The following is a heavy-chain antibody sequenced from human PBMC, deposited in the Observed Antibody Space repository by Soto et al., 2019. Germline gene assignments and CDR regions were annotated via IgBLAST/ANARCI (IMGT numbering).Heavy chain of an antibody. J-gene: IGHJ4*02. CDR3: TRGLFSGSYYSGGWYYFDS. CDR1: GGPFSGYI. CDR2: INHSGSS. D-gene: IGHD1-26*01. V-gene: IGHV4-34*01. Sequence: SETLSLTGAVSGGPFSGYIWTWIRQTPGKGLQWIGQINHSGSSIYNPSLKNRVTISTMSNNKFSLELSSVTVADTAVYYCTRGLFSGSYYSGGWYYFDSWGQGTMVT.